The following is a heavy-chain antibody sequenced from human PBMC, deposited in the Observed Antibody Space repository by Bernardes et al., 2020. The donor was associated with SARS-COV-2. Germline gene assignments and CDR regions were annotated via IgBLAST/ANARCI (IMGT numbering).Heavy chain of an antibody. D-gene: IGHD3-22*01. V-gene: IGHV1-24*01. CDR2: FDPEDGET. CDR1: GYTLTELS. Sequence: ASVKVSCKVSGYTLTELSMHWVRQAPGKGLEWMGGFDPEDGETIYAQKFQGRVTMTEDTSTDTADMELSSLRSEDTAVYYCATTTVIPPDSSGYPNWFDPWGQGTLVTVSS. CDR3: ATTTVIPPDSSGYPNWFDP. J-gene: IGHJ5*02.